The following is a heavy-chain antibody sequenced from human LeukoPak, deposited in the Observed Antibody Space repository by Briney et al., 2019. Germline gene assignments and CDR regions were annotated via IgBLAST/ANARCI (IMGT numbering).Heavy chain of an antibody. D-gene: IGHD2-15*01. J-gene: IGHJ6*02. V-gene: IGHV3-23*01. CDR3: AKAAKVVTAGYYYYGMDV. CDR2: ISGSGGST. CDR1: RFTFSSYA. Sequence: GGSLRLSCAASRFTFSSYAMSWVRQAPGKGLEWVSAISGSGGSTYYADSVKGRFTISRDNSKNTLYLQMNSLRAEDTAVYYCAKAAKVVTAGYYYYGMDVWGQGTTVTVSS.